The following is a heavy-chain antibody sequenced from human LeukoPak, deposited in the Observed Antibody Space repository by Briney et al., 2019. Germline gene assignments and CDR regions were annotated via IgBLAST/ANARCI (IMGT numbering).Heavy chain of an antibody. J-gene: IGHJ4*02. Sequence: GGSLRLSCAASGFRFSDHTMNWVRQAPGKGLEWVSSIGGTNGAIFYADSVKGRFTISRDNVESSLSLQMNSLRAEDTAVYYCTRDRSYSDFDYWGQGTLVTVSS. CDR2: IGGTNGAI. CDR1: GFRFSDHT. D-gene: IGHD3-10*01. V-gene: IGHV3-21*01. CDR3: TRDRSYSDFDY.